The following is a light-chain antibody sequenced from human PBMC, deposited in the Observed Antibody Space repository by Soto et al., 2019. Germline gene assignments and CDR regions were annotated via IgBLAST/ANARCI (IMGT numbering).Light chain of an antibody. Sequence: EIGLTQSPGTLSLSPGERATLSCRASQTVLNNYLTWYQQKPGQAPRRLIFGASIRATGIPDRFSGSGSGTDFTLTISRLEPEDFAVYYCQQYGSSPTTFGQGTKVDI. CDR2: GAS. V-gene: IGKV3-20*01. CDR3: QQYGSSPTT. J-gene: IGKJ1*01. CDR1: QTVLNNY.